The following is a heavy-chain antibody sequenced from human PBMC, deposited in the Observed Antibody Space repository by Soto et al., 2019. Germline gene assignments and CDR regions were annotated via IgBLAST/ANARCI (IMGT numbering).Heavy chain of an antibody. J-gene: IGHJ4*02. Sequence: PGGSLRLSCAASGFTFSNYWMSWVRQAPGKGLEWVANIKQDGSEKYYVDSVKGRFTISRDNAKNSLYLQMNSLRAEDTAVYYCARAWASSSWDYWGQGTLVTVSS. V-gene: IGHV3-7*01. D-gene: IGHD6-13*01. CDR2: IKQDGSEK. CDR3: ARAWASSSWDY. CDR1: GFTFSNYW.